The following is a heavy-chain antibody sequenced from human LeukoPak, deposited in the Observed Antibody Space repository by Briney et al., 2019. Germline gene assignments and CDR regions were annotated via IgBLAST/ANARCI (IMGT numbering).Heavy chain of an antibody. J-gene: IGHJ4*02. CDR3: ARDVGSVPPALDS. CDR1: GFAFSGYG. Sequence: PGTSLRLSCVASGFAFSGYGFHWVRQAPGKGLEGVAVIWYDGSKQYYADSVKGRFTVPRHNSKSTLYLQMSSLRVEDSAVYYCARDVGSVPPALDSWGLGPLVPVSS. CDR2: IWYDGSKQ. V-gene: IGHV3-33*01. D-gene: IGHD3-10*01.